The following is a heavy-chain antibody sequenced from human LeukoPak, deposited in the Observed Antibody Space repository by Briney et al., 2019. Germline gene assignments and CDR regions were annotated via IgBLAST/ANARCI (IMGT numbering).Heavy chain of an antibody. CDR1: GFSLSTSGVG. CDR2: IYWHGDK. CDR3: AHARRITIFGVVIESYYMDV. Sequence: PTLVKPIQTLTLTCTFSGFSLSTSGVGVGWIRQPPGKALEWLALIYWHGDKRYRPSLKSRLTITKDTSNNQVVQTKTNMDPVNTAPYYCAHARRITIFGVVIESYYMDVWGKGTTVTVSS. J-gene: IGHJ6*03. V-gene: IGHV2-5*01. D-gene: IGHD3-3*01.